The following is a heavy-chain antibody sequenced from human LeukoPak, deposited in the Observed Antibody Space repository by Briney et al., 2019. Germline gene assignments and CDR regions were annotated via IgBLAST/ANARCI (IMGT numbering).Heavy chain of an antibody. CDR3: ARVSAPGDSR. V-gene: IGHV4-39*01. CDR2: ISYSGST. CDR1: GGSISRSNYY. Sequence: KASETLSLTCTVSGGSISRSNYYWGWIRQPPGKGLEWIGSISYSGSTYDTPSLKSRVTISVNAPRNQFSLKLNSVTAADTAVYYCARVSAPGDSRWGQGTLVTVSS. D-gene: IGHD7-27*01. J-gene: IGHJ4*02.